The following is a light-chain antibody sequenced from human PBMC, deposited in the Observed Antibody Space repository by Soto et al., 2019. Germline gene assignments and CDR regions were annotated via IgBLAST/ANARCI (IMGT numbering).Light chain of an antibody. CDR1: QSVSSN. V-gene: IGKV3-15*01. J-gene: IGKJ1*01. CDR2: DTS. Sequence: EIVMTQSPATLSVSPGERATLSCRASQSVSSNLAWYQQKPGQAPRLLIYDTSTRATGIPARFSGGGSGTEFTLTIRSLQSEDFAVYYCQQYNNWPRTFGQGTKVEIK. CDR3: QQYNNWPRT.